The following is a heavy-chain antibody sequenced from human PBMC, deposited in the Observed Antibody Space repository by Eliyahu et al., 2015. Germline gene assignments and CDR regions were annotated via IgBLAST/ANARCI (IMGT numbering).Heavy chain of an antibody. J-gene: IGHJ5*02. D-gene: IGHD4-17*01. Sequence: EVQLVQSGAEVKKPGESLKISCKGSGYSFXNYWIGWVRQMPGKGLEWMGIIYPGDSDIKYTPSFQGQVTISADKSISTTYLQWSSLKASDTAMYYCARQRSSGALYNWFDPWGQGTLVTVSS. V-gene: IGHV5-51*01. CDR3: ARQRSSGALYNWFDP. CDR1: GYSFXNYW. CDR2: IYPGDSDI.